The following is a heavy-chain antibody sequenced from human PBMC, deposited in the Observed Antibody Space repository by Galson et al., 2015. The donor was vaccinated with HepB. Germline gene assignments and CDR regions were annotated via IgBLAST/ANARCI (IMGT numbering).Heavy chain of an antibody. CDR2: INHSGST. CDR1: GGSFSGYY. Sequence: ETLSLTCAVYGGSFSGYYWSWIRQPPGKGLEWIGEINHSGSTNYNPSLKSRVTISVDTSKNQFSLKLSSVTAADTAVYYCARGLVVVVAARFDYWGQGTLVTVSS. CDR3: ARGLVVVVAARFDY. J-gene: IGHJ4*02. V-gene: IGHV4-34*01. D-gene: IGHD2-15*01.